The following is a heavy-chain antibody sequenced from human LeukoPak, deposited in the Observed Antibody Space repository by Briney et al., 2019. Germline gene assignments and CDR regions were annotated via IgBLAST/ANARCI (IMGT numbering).Heavy chain of an antibody. Sequence: PGGSLRLSCAVSGFTFSSYSINWVRQAPGKGLEWVSGINWNGGSTGYADSVKGRFIISRDNAKNSLYLQMNSLRAEDTALYYCARGVDTAMVPSDYWGQGTLVTVSS. J-gene: IGHJ4*02. CDR1: GFTFSSYS. CDR3: ARGVDTAMVPSDY. V-gene: IGHV3-20*04. CDR2: INWNGGST. D-gene: IGHD5-18*01.